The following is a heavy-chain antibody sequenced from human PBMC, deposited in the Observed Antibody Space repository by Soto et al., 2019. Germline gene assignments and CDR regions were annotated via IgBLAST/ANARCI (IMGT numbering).Heavy chain of an antibody. V-gene: IGHV2-5*02. CDR2: IYWDDDK. D-gene: IGHD2-2*01. Sequence: SGPTLVNPTQTLTLACTFSGFSLSTSGVGVGWIRQPPGKALEWLALIYWDDDKRYSPSLKSRPTITKDTSKNQVVLTMTNMDTVNTADSDFSYCISTSCVFWFDPWGQGTLVTVSS. J-gene: IGHJ5*02. CDR3: SYCISTSCVFWFDP. CDR1: GFSLSTSGVG.